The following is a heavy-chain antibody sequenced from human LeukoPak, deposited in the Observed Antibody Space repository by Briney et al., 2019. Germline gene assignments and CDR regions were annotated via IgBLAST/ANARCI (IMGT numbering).Heavy chain of an antibody. CDR3: TKFDN. CDR1: GFTFSNAW. Sequence: PGGSLRLSCAASGFTFSNAWMSWVRQAPGKGLVWVSRINNDGSGTTYADSVKGRFTISRDNSKNTVFLHMTSLRAEDTAVYYCTKFDNWGQGVLVIVSS. CDR2: INNDGSGT. J-gene: IGHJ4*02. V-gene: IGHV3-74*01.